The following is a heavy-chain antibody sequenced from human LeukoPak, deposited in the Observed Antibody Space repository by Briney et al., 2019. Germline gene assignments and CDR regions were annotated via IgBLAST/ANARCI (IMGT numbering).Heavy chain of an antibody. V-gene: IGHV3-21*01. J-gene: IGHJ4*02. CDR3: ARDLRVRGLEEDY. D-gene: IGHD3-10*01. CDR1: GFTFSSYS. CDR2: ISSSSSYI. Sequence: GGSLRLSCAASGFTFSSYSMNWVRQAPGKGLEWVSSISSSSSYIYYADSVKGRFTISRDNAKNSLYLQMNSLRAEDTAVYYCARDLRVRGLEEDYWGQGTLVTVSS.